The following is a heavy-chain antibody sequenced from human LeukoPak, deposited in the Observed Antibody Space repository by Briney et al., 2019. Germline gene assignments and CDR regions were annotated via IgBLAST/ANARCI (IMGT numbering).Heavy chain of an antibody. J-gene: IGHJ4*02. Sequence: GASVKVSCKASGYTFTSYYMHWVRQAPGQGLEWMGIINPSGGSTNYAQKFQGRMTMATNTATRTVYMELSSLRSEDTVVYYCATSRYCSNGVCPFDYWGQGTLVTVSS. D-gene: IGHD2-8*01. CDR3: ATSRYCSNGVCPFDY. CDR2: INPSGGST. CDR1: GYTFTSYY. V-gene: IGHV1-46*01.